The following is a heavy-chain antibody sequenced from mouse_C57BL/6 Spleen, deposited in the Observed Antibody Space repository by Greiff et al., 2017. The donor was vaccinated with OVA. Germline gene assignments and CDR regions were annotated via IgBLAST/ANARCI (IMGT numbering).Heavy chain of an antibody. V-gene: IGHV6-3*01. CDR3: TEELGRPFDY. J-gene: IGHJ2*01. CDR1: GFTFSNYW. Sequence: EVQVVESGGGLVQPGGSMKLSCVASGFTFSNYWMNWVRQSPEKGLEWVAQIRLKSDNYATHYAESVKGRFTISRDDSKSSFYLQMNNLRAEDTGIYYCTEELGRPFDYWGQGTTLTVSS. CDR2: IRLKSDNYAT. D-gene: IGHD4-1*01.